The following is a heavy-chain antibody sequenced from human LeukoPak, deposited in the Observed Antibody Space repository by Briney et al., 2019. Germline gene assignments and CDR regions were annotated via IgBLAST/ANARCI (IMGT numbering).Heavy chain of an antibody. D-gene: IGHD2-2*02. CDR1: GYTFTSYY. CDR2: IIPIFGTA. J-gene: IGHJ6*03. Sequence: SVKVSCKASGYTFTSYYMHWVRQAPGQGLEWMGGIIPIFGTANYAQKFQGRVTITTDESTSTAYMELSSLRSEDTAVYYCARGRRDCSSTSCYIPSYYYYYMDVWGKGTTVTVSS. V-gene: IGHV1-69*05. CDR3: ARGRRDCSSTSCYIPSYYYYYMDV.